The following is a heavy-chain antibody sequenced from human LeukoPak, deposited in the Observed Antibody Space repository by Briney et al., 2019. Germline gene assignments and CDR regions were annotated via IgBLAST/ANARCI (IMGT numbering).Heavy chain of an antibody. CDR2: IYYSGST. V-gene: IGHV4-59*01. CDR3: ARVTGYMIEDYFDY. J-gene: IGHJ4*02. Sequence: SETLSLTCTVSGGSISSYYWSWIRQPPGKGLEWIGYIYYSGSTNYKPSLKSLVTISVETSKNQFSLKLRSVTAADTAVYYCARVTGYMIEDYFDYWGQGTLVTVSS. D-gene: IGHD3-22*01. CDR1: GGSISSYY.